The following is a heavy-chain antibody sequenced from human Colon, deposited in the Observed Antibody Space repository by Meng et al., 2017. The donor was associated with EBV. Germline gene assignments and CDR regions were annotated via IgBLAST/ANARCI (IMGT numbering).Heavy chain of an antibody. V-gene: IGHV3-15*01. J-gene: IGHJ4*02. CDR2: IRSQIDGRTT. Sequence: VQRQESGPGLVEPSGTLSLTCAVSGASISSNNWWSWVRQAPGKGLEWVGRIRSQIDGRTTDYTAPVKGRFTISRDDSKTTLYLQMNRLKIEDSAVYYCTTDEGGSRFWGQGTLVTVSS. D-gene: IGHD1-26*01. CDR1: GASISSNNW. CDR3: TTDEGGSRF.